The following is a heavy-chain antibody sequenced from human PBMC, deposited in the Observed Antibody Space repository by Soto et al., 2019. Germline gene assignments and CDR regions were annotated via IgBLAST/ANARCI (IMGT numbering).Heavy chain of an antibody. Sequence: QVQLVQSGAEVKKPGSSVKVSCKASGGTFSSYAISWVRQAPGQGLEWMGGIIPIFGTANYAQKFQGRVTLTADESTSTAYMELSSLRAEDTAVYYCASDSTSWETYYYGMDFWGQGTTVTVSS. CDR3: ASDSTSWETYYYGMDF. CDR2: IIPIFGTA. D-gene: IGHD2-2*01. V-gene: IGHV1-69*01. CDR1: GGTFSSYA. J-gene: IGHJ6*02.